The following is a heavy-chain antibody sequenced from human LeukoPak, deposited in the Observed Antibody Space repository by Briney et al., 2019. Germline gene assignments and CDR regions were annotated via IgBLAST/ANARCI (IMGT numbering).Heavy chain of an antibody. CDR2: INWNGGST. V-gene: IGHV3-20*04. CDR3: ARDLTHCSSTSCSYGEFDY. J-gene: IGHJ4*02. Sequence: GGSPRLSCAASGFTFDDYGMSWVRQAPGKGLEWVSGINWNGGSTGYADSVKGRFTISRDNAKNSLYLQMNSLRAEDTALYYCARDLTHCSSTSCSYGEFDYWGQGTLVTVSS. CDR1: GFTFDDYG. D-gene: IGHD2-2*01.